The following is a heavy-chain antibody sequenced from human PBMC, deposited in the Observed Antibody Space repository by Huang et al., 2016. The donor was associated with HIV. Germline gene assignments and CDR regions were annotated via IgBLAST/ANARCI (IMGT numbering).Heavy chain of an antibody. J-gene: IGHJ4*02. V-gene: IGHV1-8*01. D-gene: IGHD6-6*01. CDR1: GYSFASYD. Sequence: QVQLVQSGAEVRKPGASVKVSCEASGYSFASYDITWVRQATGEGLEWMGWMNPNSGNTGYAQKFQGRVTMTRNTSISTAYMELSSLRSEDTAKYFCVRGWYIAALPYFDYWGQGTLVTVSS. CDR3: VRGWYIAALPYFDY. CDR2: MNPNSGNT.